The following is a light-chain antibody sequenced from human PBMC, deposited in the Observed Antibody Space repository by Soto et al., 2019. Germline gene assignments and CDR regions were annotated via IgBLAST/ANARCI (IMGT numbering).Light chain of an antibody. J-gene: IGKJ5*01. CDR2: GAS. CDR3: QQSYSTPHT. Sequence: DIQMTQSPSSLSASVGDRVTISCRASQSISSYLNWYQQKPGKAPKLLMYGASSLQSGVSPRFSGIGSGTDFTLTISSLQPEDFASYYCQQSYSTPHTFGQGTRLEI. CDR1: QSISSY. V-gene: IGKV1-39*01.